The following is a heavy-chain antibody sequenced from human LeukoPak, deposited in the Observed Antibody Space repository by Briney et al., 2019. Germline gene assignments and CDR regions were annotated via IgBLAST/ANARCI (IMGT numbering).Heavy chain of an antibody. D-gene: IGHD5-12*01. Sequence: GRSQRLSCAASGFTFSSYGMHWVRQAPGKGLEWVAVISCDGSNKYYADSVKGRFTISRDNSKNTLYLQMNSLRAEDTAVYYCAKGRGYSGHYYGPGGEFDYWGQGTPVIVSS. J-gene: IGHJ4*02. CDR3: AKGRGYSGHYYGPGGEFDY. V-gene: IGHV3-30*18. CDR1: GFTFSSYG. CDR2: ISCDGSNK.